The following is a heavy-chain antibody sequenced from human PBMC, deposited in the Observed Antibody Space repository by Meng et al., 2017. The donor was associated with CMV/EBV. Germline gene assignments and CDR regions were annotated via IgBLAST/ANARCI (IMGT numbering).Heavy chain of an antibody. J-gene: IGHJ4*02. CDR3: ARDAVVPADAPFHY. CDR1: VYTFTSYG. Sequence: VQAGRLGAGVRNPGASVKVAAKPSVYTFTSYGISWVRQAPGQGLEWMGWISAYNGNTTYAQKLQGRVTMTTDTSTSTAYMELRSLRSDDTAVYYCARDAVVPADAPFHYWGQGTLVTVSS. CDR2: ISAYNGNT. V-gene: IGHV1-18*01. D-gene: IGHD2-2*01.